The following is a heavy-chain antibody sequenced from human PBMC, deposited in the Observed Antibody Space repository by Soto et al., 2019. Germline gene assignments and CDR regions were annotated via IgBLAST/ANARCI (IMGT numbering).Heavy chain of an antibody. V-gene: IGHV3-15*01. Sequence: GGSLRLSCAASGFTFINAWIIFCRQAPWKGLEWVGRIKSNTDGGTADYAAPVKGRFTISRDDSKTTLYLQMNSLKTEDTAVYYCTTSTGSGWYAFDYWGQGTLVTVSS. D-gene: IGHD6-19*01. CDR2: IKSNTDGGTA. CDR1: GFTFINAW. CDR3: TTSTGSGWYAFDY. J-gene: IGHJ4*02.